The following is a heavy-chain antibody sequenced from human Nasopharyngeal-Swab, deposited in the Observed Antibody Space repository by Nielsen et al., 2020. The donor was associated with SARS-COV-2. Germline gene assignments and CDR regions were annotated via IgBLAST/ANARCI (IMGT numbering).Heavy chain of an antibody. CDR3: AGATNKYYYYYYMDV. V-gene: IGHV3-53*01. CDR1: GFTVSSNY. J-gene: IGHJ6*03. Sequence: GESLKISCAASGFTVSSNYMSWVRQAPGKGLEWVSVIYSGGSTYYADSVKGRFTISRDNSKNTLYLQMNSLRAEDTAVYYCAGATNKYYYYYYMDVWGKGTTVTVSS. D-gene: IGHD5-12*01. CDR2: IYSGGST.